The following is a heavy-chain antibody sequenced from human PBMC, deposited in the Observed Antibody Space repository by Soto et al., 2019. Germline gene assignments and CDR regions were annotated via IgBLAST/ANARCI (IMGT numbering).Heavy chain of an antibody. J-gene: IGHJ3*02. CDR1: GGTFSSYA. V-gene: IGHV1-69*13. CDR2: IIPIFGTA. Sequence: ASVKVSCKASGGTFSSYAISWVRQAPGQGLEWMGGIIPIFGTANYAQKFQGRVTITADESTGTAYMELSSLRSEDTTVYYCARATKREMATAHDAFDIWGQGTMGTVS. CDR3: ARATKREMATAHDAFDI. D-gene: IGHD5-18*01.